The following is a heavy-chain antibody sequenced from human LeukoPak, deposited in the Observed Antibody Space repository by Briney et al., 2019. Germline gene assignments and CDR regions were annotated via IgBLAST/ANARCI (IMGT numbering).Heavy chain of an antibody. CDR1: GFTFSSYS. CDR3: ARDLTSAYWSPGGYYYYMDV. CDR2: STSRSAFT. Sequence: GGSLRLSCAASGFTFSSYSMNWVRQSPGKGLEWISYSTSRSAFTYFAGSVKGRFTISRDDARNSVYLHLNALRVDDTAVYYCARDLTSAYWSPGGYYYYMDVWGKGTAVTVSS. V-gene: IGHV3-48*01. D-gene: IGHD3-16*01. J-gene: IGHJ6*03.